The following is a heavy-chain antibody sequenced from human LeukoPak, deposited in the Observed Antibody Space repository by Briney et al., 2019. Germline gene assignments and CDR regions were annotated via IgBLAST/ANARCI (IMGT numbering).Heavy chain of an antibody. CDR1: GGSISSYY. Sequence: SETLSLTCTVSGGSISSYYWSWIRQPPGKGLEWIGYIYYSGSANYNPSLKSRVTISVDTSKNQFSLKLNSVTAADTAVYYCARHEDVYNWFDPWGQGTLVTVSS. J-gene: IGHJ5*02. CDR2: IYYSGSA. V-gene: IGHV4-59*08. CDR3: ARHEDVYNWFDP.